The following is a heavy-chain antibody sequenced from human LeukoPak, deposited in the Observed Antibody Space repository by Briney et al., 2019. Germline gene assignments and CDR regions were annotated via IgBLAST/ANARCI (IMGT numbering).Heavy chain of an antibody. CDR2: IYTSGST. Sequence: SETLSLTCTVSGGSISSYYWSWIRQPAGKGLEWIGRIYTSGSTNYNPSLKSRVTMSVDTSKNQFSLKLSSVTAADTAVYYCARGAREPDYYYYYMDVWGKGTTVTVSS. V-gene: IGHV4-4*07. CDR1: GGSISSYY. J-gene: IGHJ6*03. CDR3: ARGAREPDYYYYYMDV. D-gene: IGHD1-14*01.